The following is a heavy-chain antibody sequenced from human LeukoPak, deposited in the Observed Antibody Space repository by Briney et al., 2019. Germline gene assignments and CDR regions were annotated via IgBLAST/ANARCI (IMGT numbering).Heavy chain of an antibody. J-gene: IGHJ3*02. CDR1: GGSISSYY. CDR2: IYTNRRT. D-gene: IGHD2-21*02. V-gene: IGHV4-4*07. Sequence: SETLSLTCTVPGGSISSYYWSWIRQTAGKGLEWIGRIYTNRRTNYDPPLTSGVAMSLDTSKNHFSLKLRSVTAADTAVYYCASAIRPPLGDGNDAFDIWGQGTMVTVSS. CDR3: ASAIRPPLGDGNDAFDI.